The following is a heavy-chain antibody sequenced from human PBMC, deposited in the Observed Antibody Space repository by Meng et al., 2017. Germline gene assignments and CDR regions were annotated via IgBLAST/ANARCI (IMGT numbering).Heavy chain of an antibody. V-gene: IGHV3-21*01. CDR1: GFTFSSYS. Sequence: EVQLGEAGGGLVKPGGSLRLSCAASGFTFSSYSMNWVRQAPGKGLEWVSSISSSSTYKYYADSVKGRFTISRDDPNNSLYVQMNSLTAGDTAVYYCVRGSGSYSSWGQGTLVTVSS. D-gene: IGHD1-26*01. CDR3: VRGSGSYSS. CDR2: ISSSSTYK. J-gene: IGHJ5*02.